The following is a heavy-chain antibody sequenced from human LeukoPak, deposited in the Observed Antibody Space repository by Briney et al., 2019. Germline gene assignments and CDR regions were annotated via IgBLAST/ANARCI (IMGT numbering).Heavy chain of an antibody. CDR2: IIPIFGTA. J-gene: IGHJ6*03. Sequence: ASVKVSCKASGGTFSSYAISWVRQAPGQGLEWMGGIIPIFGTANYAQKFQGRVTITTDESTSTAYMELSSLRSEDTAVYYCARGSSPVGLYYYYYMDVWGKGTTVTVSS. CDR3: ARGSSPVGLYYYYYMDV. D-gene: IGHD1-26*01. CDR1: GGTFSSYA. V-gene: IGHV1-69*05.